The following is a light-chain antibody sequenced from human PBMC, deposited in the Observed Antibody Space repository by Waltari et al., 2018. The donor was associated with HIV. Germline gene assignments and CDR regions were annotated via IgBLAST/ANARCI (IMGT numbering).Light chain of an antibody. Sequence: EIVLTQSLGTLSLSPGDRVNLSCRASQSVSNTYLAWYQQKPGQAPRLLIYGASNRATGIPDRFSASGSGTDFTLSISRLEPEDFAVYYCQQYGTSLVTFGQGTKLESK. CDR1: QSVSNTY. V-gene: IGKV3-20*01. CDR3: QQYGTSLVT. J-gene: IGKJ2*01. CDR2: GAS.